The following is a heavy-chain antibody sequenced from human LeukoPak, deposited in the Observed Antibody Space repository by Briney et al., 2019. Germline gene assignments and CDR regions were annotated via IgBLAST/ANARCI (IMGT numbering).Heavy chain of an antibody. Sequence: SETLSLTCTVSGDSITSSTYYWGWIRQPPGKGLECIGSIYYTGNTYYNPSLKSRVSISADTSKNQFTLKLNSVTAADTAVYYCARILVGAFDYWGQGTLVTVSS. D-gene: IGHD1-26*01. CDR3: ARILVGAFDY. J-gene: IGHJ4*02. V-gene: IGHV4-39*01. CDR1: GDSITSSTYY. CDR2: IYYTGNT.